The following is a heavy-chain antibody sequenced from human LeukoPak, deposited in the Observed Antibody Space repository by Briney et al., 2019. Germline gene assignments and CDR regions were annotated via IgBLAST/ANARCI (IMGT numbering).Heavy chain of an antibody. Sequence: GGSLRLSCAASGFTFRSHGMHWVRQAPGKGLEWVAGIWYDGSNEDYADSVKGRFTISRDNSKNTLYLQMNSLRAEDTAVYYCAKDPNNSGWYGAYFDYWGQGTLVTVSS. CDR2: IWYDGSNE. CDR1: GFTFRSHG. CDR3: AKDPNNSGWYGAYFDY. D-gene: IGHD6-19*01. V-gene: IGHV3-33*06. J-gene: IGHJ4*02.